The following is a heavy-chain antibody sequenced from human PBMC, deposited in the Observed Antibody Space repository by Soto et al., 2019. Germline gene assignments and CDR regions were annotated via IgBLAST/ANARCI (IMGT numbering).Heavy chain of an antibody. CDR2: ISYDGSNK. CDR3: AKDGGGDYVDYFDY. Sequence: GGSLRLSCAASGFTFSSYGMHWVRQAPGKGLEWVAVISYDGSNKYYADSVKGRSTISRDNSKNTLYLQMNSLRAEDTAVYYCAKDGGGDYVDYFDYWGQGTLVTVSS. V-gene: IGHV3-30*18. J-gene: IGHJ4*02. CDR1: GFTFSSYG. D-gene: IGHD4-17*01.